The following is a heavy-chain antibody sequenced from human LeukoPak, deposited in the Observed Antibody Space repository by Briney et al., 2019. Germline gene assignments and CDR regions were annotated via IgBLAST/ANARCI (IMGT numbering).Heavy chain of an antibody. CDR1: GGSFSGYY. J-gene: IGHJ5*02. V-gene: IGHV4-34*01. CDR3: ARGARTPSGCGSRTAGRANWFDP. CDR2: INHSGST. D-gene: IGHD6-19*01. Sequence: PSETLSLTCAVYGGSFSGYYWSWIRQPPGKGLEWIGVINHSGSTNYNPSLKSRVTISVDTSKNQFSLKLSSVTAADTAVYYCARGARTPSGCGSRTAGRANWFDPWGQGTLVTVSS.